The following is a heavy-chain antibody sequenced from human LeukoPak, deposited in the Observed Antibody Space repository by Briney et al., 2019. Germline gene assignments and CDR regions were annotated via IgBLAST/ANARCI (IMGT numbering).Heavy chain of an antibody. J-gene: IGHJ4*02. Sequence: GGSLRLSCVASGFSLSSYWVHWVRKAPGKGLVWVSRINIEGSTTTYADSVKGRFTISRDNAKRTVSLQMNSLRAEDTAVYYCVSDHTGHDDYWGQGTLVTVSS. CDR2: INIEGSTT. V-gene: IGHV3-74*03. CDR3: VSDHTGHDDY. CDR1: GFSLSSYW. D-gene: IGHD1-1*01.